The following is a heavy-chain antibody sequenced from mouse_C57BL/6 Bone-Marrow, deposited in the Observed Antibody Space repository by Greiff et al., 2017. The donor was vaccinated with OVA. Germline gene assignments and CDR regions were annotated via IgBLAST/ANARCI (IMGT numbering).Heavy chain of an antibody. CDR3: ARTFYYYGRGAMDY. V-gene: IGHV1-26*01. Sequence: EVQLQQSGPELVKPGASVKISCKASGYTFTDYYMNWVKQSHGKSLEWIGDINPNNGGTSYNQKFKGKATLTVDKSSSTAYMELRSLTSEDSAVYYCARTFYYYGRGAMDYWGQGTSVTVSS. CDR2: INPNNGGT. D-gene: IGHD1-1*01. CDR1: GYTFTDYY. J-gene: IGHJ4*01.